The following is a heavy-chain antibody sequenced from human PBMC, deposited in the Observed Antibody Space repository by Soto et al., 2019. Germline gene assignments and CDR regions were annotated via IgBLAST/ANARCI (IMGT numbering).Heavy chain of an antibody. Sequence: GGSLRLSCAASGFTFSSYSMNWVRQAPGKGLEWVSYISSSSSTIYYADSVKGRFTISRDNAKNSLYLQMNSLRDEDTAVYYCARGGIAATYYYYYGMDVWGQGTTVTVSS. CDR1: GFTFSSYS. CDR2: ISSSSSTI. D-gene: IGHD6-13*01. CDR3: ARGGIAATYYYYYGMDV. J-gene: IGHJ6*02. V-gene: IGHV3-48*02.